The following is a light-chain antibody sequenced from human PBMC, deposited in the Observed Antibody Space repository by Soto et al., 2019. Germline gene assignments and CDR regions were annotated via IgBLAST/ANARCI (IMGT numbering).Light chain of an antibody. Sequence: DIQMTQSPSTLSAFIGDRVTITCRASQSINRWLAWYQQKPGKAPRVLIYTASSLESGVPSRFSGSGSETEFTLTISRLQPDDFATYYCQQYISYPWTFGQGTNVEIK. J-gene: IGKJ1*01. CDR2: TAS. CDR3: QQYISYPWT. V-gene: IGKV1-5*03. CDR1: QSINRW.